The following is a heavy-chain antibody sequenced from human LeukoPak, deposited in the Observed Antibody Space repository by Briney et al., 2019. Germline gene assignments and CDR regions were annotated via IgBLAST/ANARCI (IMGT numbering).Heavy chain of an antibody. V-gene: IGHV3-23*01. CDR1: GFTFSSYA. D-gene: IGHD3-16*01. Sequence: GGSLRLSCAASGFTFSSYAMSWVRQAPGKGLEWVSAISGSGGSTYYADSVKGRFTISRDNSKNTLYLQMNSLRAEDTAVYYCAKDHHGYSVLWLVSWGQGTLVTVSS. J-gene: IGHJ4*02. CDR2: ISGSGGST. CDR3: AKDHHGYSVLWLVS.